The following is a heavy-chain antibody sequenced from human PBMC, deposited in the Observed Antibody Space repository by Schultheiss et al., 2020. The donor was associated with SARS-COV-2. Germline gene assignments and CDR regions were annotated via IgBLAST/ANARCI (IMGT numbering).Heavy chain of an antibody. V-gene: IGHV1-18*01. J-gene: IGHJ6*02. D-gene: IGHD5-12*01. Sequence: ASVKVSCKASGYTFTSYGISWVRQAPGQGLEWMGWISAYNGNTNYAQKFQGWVTMTRDTSISTAYMELSRLRSDDTAVYYCARDLRGYDYYYYGMDVWGQGTTVTVSS. CDR3: ARDLRGYDYYYYGMDV. CDR1: GYTFTSYG. CDR2: ISAYNGNT.